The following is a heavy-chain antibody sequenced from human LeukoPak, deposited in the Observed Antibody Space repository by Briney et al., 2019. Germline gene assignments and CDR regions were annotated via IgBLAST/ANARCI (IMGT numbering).Heavy chain of an antibody. Sequence: GGSLRLSCAASGFTLSAYWMHWVRQAPGKGLVWVSRINSDGSTTTYADSVKGRFTISRDNAKNTLYLQMNSLRAEDTAVYYCARRVGALDAFDIRGQGTMVTVSS. CDR2: INSDGSTT. D-gene: IGHD1-26*01. CDR1: GFTLSAYW. V-gene: IGHV3-74*01. CDR3: ARRVGALDAFDI. J-gene: IGHJ3*02.